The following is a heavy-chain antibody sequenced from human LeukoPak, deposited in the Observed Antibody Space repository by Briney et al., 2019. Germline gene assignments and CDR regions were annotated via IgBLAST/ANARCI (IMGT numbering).Heavy chain of an antibody. D-gene: IGHD3-3*01. CDR1: GGSISSGNYY. V-gene: IGHV4-61*09. J-gene: IGHJ4*02. CDR2: IYTSGST. Sequence: TSQTLSLTCTVSGGSISSGNYYWSWIRQPAGKGLEWIGHIYTSGSTNYNPSLKSRVTISVDTSKNQFSLNLSSMTAADTAVYYCARDSLYNFWSGYHHTTYYFDYWSQGTLVTVSP. CDR3: ARDSLYNFWSGYHHTTYYFDY.